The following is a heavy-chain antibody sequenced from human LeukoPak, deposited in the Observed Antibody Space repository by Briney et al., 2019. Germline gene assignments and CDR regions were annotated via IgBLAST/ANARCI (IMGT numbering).Heavy chain of an antibody. CDR1: GFTFSSYG. CDR2: IWSAGSTP. Sequence: PGGSLRLSCAASGFTFSSYGMHWVRKAPGKGLEWVAVIWSAGSTPFYTDSVKGRFTISRDNSKNTLYLQMNSLRVEDTAVYYCAGITGTWTYDYWGQGTLVTVSS. CDR3: AGITGTWTYDY. V-gene: IGHV3-33*01. D-gene: IGHD1-14*01. J-gene: IGHJ4*02.